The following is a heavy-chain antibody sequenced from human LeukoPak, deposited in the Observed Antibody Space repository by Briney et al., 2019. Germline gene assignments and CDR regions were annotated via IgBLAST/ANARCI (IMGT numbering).Heavy chain of an antibody. D-gene: IGHD6-19*01. CDR1: GFTFSSYA. J-gene: IGHJ4*02. CDR3: ARDVAVAGTPFDY. CDR2: ISYDGSNK. V-gene: IGHV3-30-3*01. Sequence: PGRSLRLSCAASGFTFSSYAMHWVRQAPGKGLEWVAVISYDGSNKYYADSVKGRFTISRDNSKNTLYLQMNSLRAEDTAVYYCARDVAVAGTPFDYWGQGTLVTVSS.